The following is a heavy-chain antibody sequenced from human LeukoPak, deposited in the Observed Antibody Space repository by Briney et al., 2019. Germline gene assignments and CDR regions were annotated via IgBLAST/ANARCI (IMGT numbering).Heavy chain of an antibody. Sequence: SETLSLTCAVYGGSFSGYYWSWIRQPPGKGLEWIGEINHSGSTNYNPSLKSRVTISVDTSKNQFSLKLSSVTAADTAVYYCARGGLQWYYDILTGSQHAYYFDYWGQGTLVTVSS. J-gene: IGHJ4*02. CDR2: INHSGST. CDR3: ARGGLQWYYDILTGSQHAYYFDY. V-gene: IGHV4-34*01. D-gene: IGHD3-9*01. CDR1: GGSFSGYY.